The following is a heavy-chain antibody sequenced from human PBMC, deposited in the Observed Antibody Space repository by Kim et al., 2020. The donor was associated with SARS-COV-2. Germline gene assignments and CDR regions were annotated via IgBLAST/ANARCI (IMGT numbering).Heavy chain of an antibody. Sequence: LKSRVTISVDTAKNQFSLKLGSVTAAETAVYYCARHLDSSGYYPKYYFDYWGQGTLVTVSS. J-gene: IGHJ4*02. V-gene: IGHV4-59*08. D-gene: IGHD3-22*01. CDR3: ARHLDSSGYYPKYYFDY.